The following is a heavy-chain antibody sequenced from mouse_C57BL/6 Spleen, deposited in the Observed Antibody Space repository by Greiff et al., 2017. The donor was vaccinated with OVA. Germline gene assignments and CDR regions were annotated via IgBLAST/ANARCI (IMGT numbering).Heavy chain of an antibody. CDR3: ARLEYGSSSYAMDY. D-gene: IGHD1-1*01. V-gene: IGHV1-59*01. CDR2: IDPSDSYT. Sequence: VQLKQPGAELVRPGTSVKLSCKASGYTFTSYWMHWVKQRPGQGLEWIGVIDPSDSYTNYNQKFKGKATLTVDTSSSTAYMQLSSLTSEDSAVYYCARLEYGSSSYAMDYWGQGTSVTVSS. CDR1: GYTFTSYW. J-gene: IGHJ4*01.